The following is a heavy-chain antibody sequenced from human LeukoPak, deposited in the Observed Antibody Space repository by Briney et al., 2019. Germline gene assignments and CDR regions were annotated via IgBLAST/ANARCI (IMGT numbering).Heavy chain of an antibody. D-gene: IGHD2-21*02. Sequence: SETLTLTCTVSGGSISSGDYYWSWIRQPPGKGLEWIGYIYYSGSTYYNPSLKSRVTISVDTSKNQFSLKLSSVTAADTAVYYCARDQTEYFDYWGQGTLVTVSS. J-gene: IGHJ4*02. CDR2: IYYSGST. CDR1: GGSISSGDYY. CDR3: ARDQTEYFDY. V-gene: IGHV4-30-4*08.